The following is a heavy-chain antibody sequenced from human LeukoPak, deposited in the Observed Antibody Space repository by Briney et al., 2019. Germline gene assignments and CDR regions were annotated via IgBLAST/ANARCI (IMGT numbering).Heavy chain of an antibody. CDR3: TRMNWGTNWFDP. CDR2: MYYSGST. D-gene: IGHD7-27*01. CDR1: GGSISGYY. Sequence: SETLSLTCTVSGGSISGYYWSWIRQPPGKGLEFIGYMYYSGSTNYNPSLKSRVTISVDTSKNQFSLKLSSGTAADTAIYYCTRMNWGTNWFDPWGQGTLVTVSS. V-gene: IGHV4-59*01. J-gene: IGHJ5*02.